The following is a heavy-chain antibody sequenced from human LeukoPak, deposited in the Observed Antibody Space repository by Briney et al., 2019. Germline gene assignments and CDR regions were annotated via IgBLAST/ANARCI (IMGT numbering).Heavy chain of an antibody. Sequence: SETLSLTCTVSGGSISSYYWSWIRQPPGKGLEWIGYIYYSGSTNYNPSLKSRVTISVDTSKNQFSLKLSSVTAADTAVYYCARDIAGAGSSSWLTPFDYWGQGTLVTVSS. D-gene: IGHD6-13*01. V-gene: IGHV4-59*01. CDR1: GGSISSYY. J-gene: IGHJ4*02. CDR2: IYYSGST. CDR3: ARDIAGAGSSSWLTPFDY.